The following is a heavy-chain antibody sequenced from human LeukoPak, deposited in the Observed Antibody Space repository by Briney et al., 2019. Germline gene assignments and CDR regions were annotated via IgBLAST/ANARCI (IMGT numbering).Heavy chain of an antibody. CDR1: GFTFSTYW. Sequence: PGGSLRLSCAASGFTFSTYWMSWVRQAPGKGLEWVANIKQDGREKYYVDSVKGRFTISRDNAKNSVYLQMNSLRAEDTAVYYCTTEYNFNYYDSSGYYYWGQGTLVTVSS. D-gene: IGHD3-22*01. V-gene: IGHV3-7*01. J-gene: IGHJ4*02. CDR2: IKQDGREK. CDR3: TTEYNFNYYDSSGYYY.